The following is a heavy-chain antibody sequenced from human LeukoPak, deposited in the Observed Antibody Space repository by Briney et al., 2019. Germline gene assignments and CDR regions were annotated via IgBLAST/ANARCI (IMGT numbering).Heavy chain of an antibody. CDR1: GGSISRYY. V-gene: IGHV4-59*08. D-gene: IGHD3-16*01. CDR3: ARQPHPRGYFDY. Sequence: PSETLSLTCTVSGGSISRYYWSWIRQPPGKGLEWIGYIYYSGSTNYNPSLKSRVTISVDTSKNQFSLKLSSVTAADAAVYYCARQPHPRGYFDYWGQGTLVTVSS. CDR2: IYYSGST. J-gene: IGHJ4*02.